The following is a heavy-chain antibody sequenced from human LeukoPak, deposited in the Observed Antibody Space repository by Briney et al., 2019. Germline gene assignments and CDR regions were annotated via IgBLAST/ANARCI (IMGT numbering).Heavy chain of an antibody. CDR3: ARQLYGSDY. CDR2: VNHSGYT. D-gene: IGHD4-17*01. V-gene: IGHV4-34*01. Sequence: SETLSLTCDVSGVYFSTYYWSWIRQSPEKGLEWIGEVNHSGYTNYNPSLKGRVTISVGTSKNQFSLKLSSVTAADTAVYYCARQLYGSDYWGQGTLVTVSS. CDR1: GVYFSTYY. J-gene: IGHJ4*02.